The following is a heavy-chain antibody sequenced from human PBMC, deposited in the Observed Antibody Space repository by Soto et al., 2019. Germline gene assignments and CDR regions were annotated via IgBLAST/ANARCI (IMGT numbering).Heavy chain of an antibody. Sequence: EVQLVESGGGLVQPGRSLRLSCAASGFTFDDFAMHWVRQAPGKGLEWVSGISWNSAMIGYADSVKCRFTSSRDNAKNSLYLQMNSLRPEDTALYFCAKDNRADRGAFDYWGQGTLVSVFS. CDR2: ISWNSAMI. CDR1: GFTFDDFA. CDR3: AKDNRADRGAFDY. V-gene: IGHV3-9*01. D-gene: IGHD3-10*01. J-gene: IGHJ4*02.